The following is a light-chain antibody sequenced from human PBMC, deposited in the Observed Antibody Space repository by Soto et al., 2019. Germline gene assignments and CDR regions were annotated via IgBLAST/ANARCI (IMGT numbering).Light chain of an antibody. CDR3: QQYGGSPPYN. V-gene: IGKV3-20*01. Sequence: EIVLTQSPGTLSLSPGERATLSCRASQSVSRSDLAWYQQKPGQAPRLLIYGASSRATDIPDRFSGSGSGTDFTLTISRLEPEDFAVYYCQQYGGSPPYNFGQGTKLEI. CDR1: QSVSRSD. J-gene: IGKJ2*01. CDR2: GAS.